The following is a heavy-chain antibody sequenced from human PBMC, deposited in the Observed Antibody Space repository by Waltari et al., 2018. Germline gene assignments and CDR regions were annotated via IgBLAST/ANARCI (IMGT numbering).Heavy chain of an antibody. CDR2: IYYSGST. D-gene: IGHD5-18*01. J-gene: IGHJ3*02. CDR3: ARAADSYAKKAFDI. CDR1: GGSISSGAYY. Sequence: QVQLQESGTGLVKPSQTLSLTCTVSGGSISSGAYYCTWIRQHPGKGLEWIGYIYYSGSTYYNPSLKSRVTISVDTSKNQFSLKLSSVTAADTAVYYCARAADSYAKKAFDIWGQGTMVTVSS. V-gene: IGHV4-31*03.